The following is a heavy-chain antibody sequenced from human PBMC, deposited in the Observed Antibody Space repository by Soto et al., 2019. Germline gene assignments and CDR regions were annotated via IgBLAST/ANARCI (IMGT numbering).Heavy chain of an antibody. Sequence: EVQLLESGGRLVQPGGSLRLSCAASGFTFNIHAMSWVRQAPGKGLQWVSTIAPGADYTNYAESVRGRFAISRDNSRNTVYLHMNNLRAEDTAVYYCAWDYCSGGTCHSPEYFQHWGQGTLVTVSP. J-gene: IGHJ1*01. D-gene: IGHD2-15*01. CDR2: IAPGADYT. V-gene: IGHV3-23*01. CDR1: GFTFNIHA. CDR3: AWDYCSGGTCHSPEYFQH.